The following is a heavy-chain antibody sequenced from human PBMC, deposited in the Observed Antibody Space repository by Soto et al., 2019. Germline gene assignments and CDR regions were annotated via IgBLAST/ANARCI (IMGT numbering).Heavy chain of an antibody. CDR3: ARDYSSGWCLDY. J-gene: IGHJ4*02. V-gene: IGHV3-30-3*01. CDR2: ISYDGNNN. D-gene: IGHD6-13*01. CDR1: GFPFSAEA. Sequence: QVQLVESGGGVVQPGNSLRLSCAGSGFPFSAEAMHWVRQAPGKGLEWVAAISYDGNNNQHADSVKGRFTVSRDNSKNTLYLQINSLRPEDTAVYYCARDYSSGWCLDYWGQGSLVTVSS.